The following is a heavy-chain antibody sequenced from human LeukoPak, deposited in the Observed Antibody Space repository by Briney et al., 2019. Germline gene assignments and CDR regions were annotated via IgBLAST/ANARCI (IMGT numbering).Heavy chain of an antibody. J-gene: IGHJ6*03. V-gene: IGHV1-69*06. CDR2: IIPIFGTV. D-gene: IGHD6-6*01. Sequence: ASVKVSCKASGGTFSSYAISWVRQAPGQGLEWMGGIIPIFGTVNYAQKFQGRVTITADKSTSTAYMELSSLRSEDTAVYYCATRIAARPDNYYYYYYMDVWGKGTTVTVSS. CDR1: GGTFSSYA. CDR3: ATRIAARPDNYYYYYYMDV.